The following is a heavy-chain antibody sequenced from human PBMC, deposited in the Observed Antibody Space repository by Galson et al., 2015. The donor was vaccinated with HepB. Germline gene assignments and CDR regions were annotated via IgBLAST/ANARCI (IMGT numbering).Heavy chain of an antibody. CDR1: GGTFSSYA. CDR2: IIPILGIA. Sequence: SVKVSCKASGGTFSSYAISWVRQAPGQGLEWMGGIIPILGIANYAQKFQGRVTITADKSTSTAYMELSSLRSEDTAVYYCARVFPPDYYGSGSYYMNYYMDVWGKGTTVAVSS. CDR3: ARVFPPDYYGSGSYYMNYYMDV. J-gene: IGHJ6*03. D-gene: IGHD3-10*01. V-gene: IGHV1-69*10.